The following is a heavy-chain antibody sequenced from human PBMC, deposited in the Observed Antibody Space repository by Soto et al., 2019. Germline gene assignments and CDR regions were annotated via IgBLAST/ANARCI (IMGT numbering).Heavy chain of an antibody. CDR2: IYYSGST. V-gene: IGHV4-61*01. D-gene: IGHD2-8*02. J-gene: IGHJ4*02. Sequence: QVQLQESSPGLVKPSETLSLTCTVSGGSVSSGSYYWSWIRQPPGKGLEWIGYIYYSGSTNYNPSLKSRVTISVDTSKNQFSLKLSSVTAADTAVYYCARDTGGGNPFDYWGQGTLVTVSS. CDR1: GGSVSSGSYY. CDR3: ARDTGGGNPFDY.